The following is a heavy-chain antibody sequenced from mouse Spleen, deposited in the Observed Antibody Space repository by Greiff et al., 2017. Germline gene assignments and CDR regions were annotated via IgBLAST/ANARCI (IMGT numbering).Heavy chain of an antibody. Sequence: VQRVESGAELVRPGASVKLSCKASGYTFTDYYINWVKQRPGQGLEWIARIYPGSGNTYYNEKFKGKATLTAEKSSSTAYMQLSSLTSEDSAVYFCARRGYGNFYAMDYWGQGTSVTVSS. CDR1: GYTFTDYY. V-gene: IGHV1-76*01. D-gene: IGHD2-1*01. CDR3: ARRGYGNFYAMDY. J-gene: IGHJ4*01. CDR2: IYPGSGNT.